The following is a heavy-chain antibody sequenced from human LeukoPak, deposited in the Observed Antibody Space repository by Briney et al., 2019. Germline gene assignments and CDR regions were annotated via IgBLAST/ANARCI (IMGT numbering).Heavy chain of an antibody. CDR1: GYTFTGYY. CDR2: INPNSGGT. D-gene: IGHD2-2*01. CDR3: ASGGVVVPAALLYGMDV. Sequence: ASVKVSCKASGYTFTGYYMRWVRQAPGQGLEWMGWINPNSGGTNYAQKFQGRVTMTRDTSISTAYMELSRLRSDDTAVYYCASGGVVVPAALLYGMDVWGQGTTVTVSS. J-gene: IGHJ6*02. V-gene: IGHV1-2*02.